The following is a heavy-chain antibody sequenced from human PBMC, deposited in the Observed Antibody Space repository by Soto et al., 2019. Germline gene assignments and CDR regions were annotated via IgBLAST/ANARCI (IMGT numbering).Heavy chain of an antibody. V-gene: IGHV5-10-1*01. CDR1: GYSFTSYW. CDR2: IDPSDSYT. D-gene: IGHD3-10*01. CDR3: AGSGSYYNFYYYGMDV. Sequence: PGESLKISCKGSGYSFTSYWISWVRQMPGKGLEWMGSIDPSDSYTNYSPSFQGHVTISADKSISTAYLQWSSLKASDPAMYYCAGSGSYYNFYYYGMDVWGQGTTVTVSS. J-gene: IGHJ6*02.